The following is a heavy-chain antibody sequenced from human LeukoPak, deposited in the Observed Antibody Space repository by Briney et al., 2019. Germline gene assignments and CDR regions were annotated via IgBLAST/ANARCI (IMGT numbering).Heavy chain of an antibody. CDR3: ARESTTVAGTFDY. D-gene: IGHD6-19*01. J-gene: IGHJ4*02. CDR1: GGSFSGYY. V-gene: IGHV4-34*01. Sequence: KPSETLSLTCAVYGGSFSGYYWSWIRQPPGKGLERIGEINHSGSTNYNPSLKSRVTISVDTSKNQLSLKLSSVTAADTAMYYCARESTTVAGTFDYWGQGTLVTVSS. CDR2: INHSGST.